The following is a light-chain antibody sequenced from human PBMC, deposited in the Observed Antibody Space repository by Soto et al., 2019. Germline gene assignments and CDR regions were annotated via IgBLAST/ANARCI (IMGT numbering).Light chain of an antibody. J-gene: IGLJ2*01. CDR1: SSDVGGHNY. V-gene: IGLV2-14*01. CDR2: EVN. Sequence: QSALTQPASVSGSPGQSITISCTGTSSDVGGHNYVSWYQQHPGKVPKLVISEVNKRPSGVSNRFSGSKSANTASLTISGLQVEDEADYYCSSYTTTYTMVFGGGTQLTVL. CDR3: SSYTTTYTMV.